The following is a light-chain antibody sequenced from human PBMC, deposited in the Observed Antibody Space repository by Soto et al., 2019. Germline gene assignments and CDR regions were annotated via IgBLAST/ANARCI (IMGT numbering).Light chain of an antibody. V-gene: IGLV2-14*01. CDR1: SSDVGGYNY. J-gene: IGLJ1*01. Sequence: QSALTQPASVSGSPGQSITISCTGTSSDVGGYNYVSWYQHHPGKAPKLMIYEVTNRASGVSNRLSGSKSGNTASLTISGLQAEDDADYYCISYTSSDTRVLGTGTKLTVL. CDR2: EVT. CDR3: ISYTSSDTRV.